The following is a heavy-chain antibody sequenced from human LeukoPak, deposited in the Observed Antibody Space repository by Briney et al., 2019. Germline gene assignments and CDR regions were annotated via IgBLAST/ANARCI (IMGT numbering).Heavy chain of an antibody. D-gene: IGHD1-26*01. Sequence: SETLSLTCAVSGGSIKSNNWWSWVRQPPGKGLEWIGEIYHSGSTNYNPSLESRVTVSVDKSKNQFSLDLSSVTAADTAVYYCARGRSNYYGMDVWGQGTTVTVSS. V-gene: IGHV4-4*02. CDR3: ARGRSNYYGMDV. CDR1: GGSIKSNNW. J-gene: IGHJ6*02. CDR2: IYHSGST.